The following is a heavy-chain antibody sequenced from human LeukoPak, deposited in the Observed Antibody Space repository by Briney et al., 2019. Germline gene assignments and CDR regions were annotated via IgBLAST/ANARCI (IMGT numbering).Heavy chain of an antibody. V-gene: IGHV3-9*01. CDR1: GFTFYYYA. D-gene: IGHD6-19*01. CDR3: AREPYSSGWYFSYYFDY. Sequence: GGSLRLSWAASGFTFYYYAMHWVRQAPGKGLEWVSSISWDGGSVGYADSVKGRFTISRDNSKNTLYLQMNSLRAEDTAVYYCAREPYSSGWYFSYYFDYWGQGTLVTVSS. J-gene: IGHJ4*02. CDR2: ISWDGGSV.